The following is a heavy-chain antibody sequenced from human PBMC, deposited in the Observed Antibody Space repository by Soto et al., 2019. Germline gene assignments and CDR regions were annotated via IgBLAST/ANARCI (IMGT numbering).Heavy chain of an antibody. V-gene: IGHV3-23*01. Sequence: GGSLRLSCVASGFTFSSYSMSCVRQAPGKGLEWVSGFRSGGDDGTTYYADSVKGRFTISRDNSKNTLFLQMNSLRAEDTAIYYCAKKVNSGPGSQSFDYWGQGTVVTVSS. J-gene: IGHJ4*02. CDR3: AKKVNSGPGSQSFDY. CDR1: GFTFSSYS. CDR2: FRSGGDDGTT. D-gene: IGHD3-10*01.